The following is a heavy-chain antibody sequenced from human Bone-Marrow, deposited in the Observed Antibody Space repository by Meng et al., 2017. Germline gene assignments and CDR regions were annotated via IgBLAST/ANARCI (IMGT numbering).Heavy chain of an antibody. J-gene: IGHJ1*01. CDR3: ARGPLSAAGTMGYFQH. D-gene: IGHD6-13*01. Sequence: QEQPQESGPCLVKPSQTLSLTCTVSGGSISSGGYYWSWIRQHPGKGLEWIGYIYYSGSTYYNPSLKSRVTISVDTSKNQFSLKLSSVTAADTAVYYCARGPLSAAGTMGYFQHWGQGTLVTVSS. V-gene: IGHV4-31*03. CDR2: IYYSGST. CDR1: GGSISSGGYY.